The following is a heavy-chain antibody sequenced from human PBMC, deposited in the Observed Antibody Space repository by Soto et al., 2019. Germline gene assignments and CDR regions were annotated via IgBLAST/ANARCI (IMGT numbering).Heavy chain of an antibody. Sequence: ASVKVSCKASGYTFTDYYSHWVRQAPGHGLEWMGWINPSSGGTKFAQQFHGRVTMTRDTSIATAYMDLSRLTSDDTAIYYCARDGNFVLRGYSFGFDFWGQGTRVTVSS. D-gene: IGHD5-18*01. CDR3: ARDGNFVLRGYSFGFDF. J-gene: IGHJ4*02. V-gene: IGHV1-2*02. CDR2: INPSSGGT. CDR1: GYTFTDYY.